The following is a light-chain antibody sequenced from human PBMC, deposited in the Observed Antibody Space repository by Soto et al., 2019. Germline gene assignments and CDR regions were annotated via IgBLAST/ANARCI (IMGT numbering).Light chain of an antibody. CDR1: QSVAGN. CDR2: GVS. Sequence: EVVMTQSPATLSVSPGERVTFSCRASQSVAGNFAWYQQKPGQAPRLLIYGVSSRATGIPDRFSGSGSGTDFTLTISRLEPEDFAVYYCQQYGSSRVTFGQGTRLEIK. V-gene: IGKV3-20*01. CDR3: QQYGSSRVT. J-gene: IGKJ5*01.